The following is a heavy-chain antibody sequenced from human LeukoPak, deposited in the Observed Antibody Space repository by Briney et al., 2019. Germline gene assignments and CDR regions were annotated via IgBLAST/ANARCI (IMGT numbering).Heavy chain of an antibody. CDR3: AKVLGRYDFWSGYYSTLVMGYFDY. CDR1: GFTFSSAW. V-gene: IGHV3-30*18. Sequence: GGSLRLSCAASGFTFSSAWMSWVRQAPGKGLEWVTVISYDGSNKYYADSVKGRFTISRDNSKNTLYLQMNSLRAEDTAVYYCAKVLGRYDFWSGYYSTLVMGYFDYWGQGTLVTVSS. J-gene: IGHJ4*02. CDR2: ISYDGSNK. D-gene: IGHD3-3*01.